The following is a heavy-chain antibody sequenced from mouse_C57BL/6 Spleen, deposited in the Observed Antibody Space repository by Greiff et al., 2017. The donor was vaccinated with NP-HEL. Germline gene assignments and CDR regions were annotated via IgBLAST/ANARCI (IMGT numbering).Heavy chain of an antibody. CDR1: GYTFTDYY. V-gene: IGHV1-26*01. CDR2: INPNNGGT. J-gene: IGHJ4*01. Sequence: EVQGVESGPELVKPGASVKISCKASGYTFTDYYMNWVKQSHGKSLEWIGDINPNNGGTSYNQKFKGKATLTVDKSSSTAYMELRSLTSEDSAVYYCEGIVATQGSAMDYWGQGTSVTVSS. D-gene: IGHD1-1*01. CDR3: EGIVATQGSAMDY.